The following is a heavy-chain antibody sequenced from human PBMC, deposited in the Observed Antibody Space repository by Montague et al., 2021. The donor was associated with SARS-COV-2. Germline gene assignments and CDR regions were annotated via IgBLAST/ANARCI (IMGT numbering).Heavy chain of an antibody. J-gene: IGHJ3*02. CDR2: IDWDDDK. V-gene: IGHV2-70*11. CDR3: ARIQATVNAFDI. Sequence: PALVKPTQTLTLTCTFSGFSLSTSGMCVSWIRQPPGKALEWLARIDWDDDKYYSTSLKTRLTISKDTSKNQVVLTMTNMDPVDTATYYRARIQATVNAFDIWGQGTMVTVSS. CDR1: GFSLSTSGMC. D-gene: IGHD4-17*01.